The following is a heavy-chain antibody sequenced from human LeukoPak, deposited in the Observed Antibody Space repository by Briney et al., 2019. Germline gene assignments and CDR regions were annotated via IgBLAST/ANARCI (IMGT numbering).Heavy chain of an antibody. Sequence: GGSLRLSCAASGFTYSSYAMSWVRQAPGKGLEWVGRIKSKTDGGTTDYAAPVKGRFTISRDDSKNTLYLQMNSLKTEDTAVYYCTRPWAGDYWGQGTLVTVSS. J-gene: IGHJ4*02. CDR1: GFTYSSYA. CDR2: IKSKTDGGTT. D-gene: IGHD6-19*01. V-gene: IGHV3-15*01. CDR3: TRPWAGDY.